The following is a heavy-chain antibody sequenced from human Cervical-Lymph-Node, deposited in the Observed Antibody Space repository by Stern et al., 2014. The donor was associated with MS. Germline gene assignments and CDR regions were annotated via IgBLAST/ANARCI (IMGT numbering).Heavy chain of an antibody. CDR3: ASRGNIYGWIY. J-gene: IGHJ4*02. CDR1: GFDFSAST. D-gene: IGHD5-18*01. V-gene: IGHV3-48*02. CDR2: ISSSSSTL. Sequence: EVQLVESGGCLVQPGGSLRLSCAASGFDFSASTMNWVLPAPGMWLEWVAYISSSSSTLHYADSVKGRFTISRDNDKKSLYLQMNSLRNEDTAVYYCASRGNIYGWIYWGQGTLVTVSS.